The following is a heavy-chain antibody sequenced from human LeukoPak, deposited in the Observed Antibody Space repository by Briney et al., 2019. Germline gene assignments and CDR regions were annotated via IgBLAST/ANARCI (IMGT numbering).Heavy chain of an antibody. CDR1: GSSLSSYY. CDR3: ARNRWFDP. CDR2: VYNSGSS. Sequence: SETLSLTCTVSGSSLSSYYWSWIRQPPGKGLEWIGYVYNSGSSNYNPSLKSRVTISVDTSKNQFSLKLSSVTAADTAVYYCARNRWFDPWGQGTLVTVSS. V-gene: IGHV4-59*01. D-gene: IGHD2/OR15-2a*01. J-gene: IGHJ5*02.